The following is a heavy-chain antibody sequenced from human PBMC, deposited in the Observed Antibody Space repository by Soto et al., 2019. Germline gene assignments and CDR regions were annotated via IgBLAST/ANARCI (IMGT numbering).Heavy chain of an antibody. V-gene: IGHV3-33*01. Sequence: QVQLVESGGGVVQPGRSLRLSCAASGFTFTNYGMHWVRQAPGKGLEWVAVIWYDGSNRFYADSVKDRFTISKDNSQNMLYLQMHSLRPEDTAVYYCTRDPYGGSRYYFDSWGQGTLVTVSS. J-gene: IGHJ4*02. D-gene: IGHD1-26*01. CDR1: GFTFTNYG. CDR2: IWYDGSNR. CDR3: TRDPYGGSRYYFDS.